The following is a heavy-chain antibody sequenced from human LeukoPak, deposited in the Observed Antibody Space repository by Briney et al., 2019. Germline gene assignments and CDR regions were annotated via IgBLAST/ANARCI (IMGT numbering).Heavy chain of an antibody. V-gene: IGHV3-9*03. D-gene: IGHD3-10*01. CDR1: GFTFDDYA. CDR2: ISWNSGSI. CDR3: AKAYGSGSSRYYMDV. J-gene: IGHJ6*03. Sequence: GRSLRLSCAASGFTFDDYAMHWVRQAPGKDLEWVSGISWNSGSIGYADSVKGRFTISRDNAKNSLYLQMNSLRAEDMALYYCAKAYGSGSSRYYMDVWGNGTTVTVSS.